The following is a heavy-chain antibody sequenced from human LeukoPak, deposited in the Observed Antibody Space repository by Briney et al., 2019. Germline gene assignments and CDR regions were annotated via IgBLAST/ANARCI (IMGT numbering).Heavy chain of an antibody. CDR2: IYNGVTI. D-gene: IGHD4-17*01. V-gene: IGHV3-53*01. Sequence: GGSLRLSWAASGLTVSSNYMNWVRQAPGKGLEWVSVIYNGVTIHYADSVKGRFTISSDNSKNTVYLQLNSLRAEDTAIYYCILTTVTTSAEYWGQGTLVTVSS. CDR1: GLTVSSNY. J-gene: IGHJ4*02. CDR3: ILTTVTTSAEY.